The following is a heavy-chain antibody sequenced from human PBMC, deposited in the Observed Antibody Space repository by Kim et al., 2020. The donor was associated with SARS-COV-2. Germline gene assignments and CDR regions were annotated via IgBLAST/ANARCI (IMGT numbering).Heavy chain of an antibody. J-gene: IGHJ4*02. CDR3: ALPSWSATYYHKKDFDY. D-gene: IGHD1-26*01. CDR2: INPRSGGT. CDR1: GYTFTNYY. Sequence: ASVKVSCKASGYTFTNYYVHWVRQAPGQGLEWMGWINPRSGGTNYVQKFQGRVTMTRDTSISTAYMELNRLTSDDTAVYYCALPSWSATYYHKKDFDYWGQGTLVTVSS. V-gene: IGHV1-2*02.